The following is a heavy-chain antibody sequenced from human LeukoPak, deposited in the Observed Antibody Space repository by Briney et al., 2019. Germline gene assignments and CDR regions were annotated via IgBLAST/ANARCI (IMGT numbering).Heavy chain of an antibody. CDR1: GFILSSYA. V-gene: IGHV3-23*01. Sequence: GGSLRLPCAASGFILSSYAMTWVRQAPGRGLEWVTGISGSGDNTYYADSVKGRFTISRDNSKNTLYLQMNSLRAEDTAVYYCAKGDASPVHLLTGHWGQGTLVTVSS. CDR3: AKGDASPVHLLTGH. CDR2: ISGSGDNT. D-gene: IGHD3-9*01. J-gene: IGHJ4*02.